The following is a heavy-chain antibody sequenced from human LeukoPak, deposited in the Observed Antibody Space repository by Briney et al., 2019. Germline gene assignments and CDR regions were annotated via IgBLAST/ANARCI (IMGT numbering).Heavy chain of an antibody. V-gene: IGHV4-4*07. D-gene: IGHD3-3*01. CDR2: IYTSGST. CDR1: GGSISSYY. Sequence: SETLSLTCTVSGGSISSYYWSWIGQPAGKGLEGIGRIYTSGSTNYNPSLKSRVTMSVDTSKNQFSLKLSSVTAADTAVYYCARERDYDFWSGYYKTYYFDYWGQGTLVTVSS. J-gene: IGHJ4*02. CDR3: ARERDYDFWSGYYKTYYFDY.